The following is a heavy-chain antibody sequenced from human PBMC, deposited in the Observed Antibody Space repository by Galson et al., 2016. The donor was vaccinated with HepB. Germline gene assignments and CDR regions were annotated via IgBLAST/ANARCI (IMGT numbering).Heavy chain of an antibody. CDR1: GYTFTTYG. CDR3: ARDPRKIRYQLLEIYYYYYAMDV. V-gene: IGHV1-18*01. Sequence: SVKVSCKASGYTFTTYGISWVRQAPGQGLEWMGWISAYNGNTNYAQKLQGRVTMTTDTSTSTAYMELRSLRSDDTAEYYCARDPRKIRYQLLEIYYYYYAMDVWGQGTQVTVSS. CDR2: ISAYNGNT. D-gene: IGHD2-2*01. J-gene: IGHJ6*02.